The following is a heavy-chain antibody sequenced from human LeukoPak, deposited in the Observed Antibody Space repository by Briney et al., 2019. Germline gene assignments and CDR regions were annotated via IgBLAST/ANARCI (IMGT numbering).Heavy chain of an antibody. CDR1: GYTFPNYW. D-gene: IGHD3-3*01. CDR2: IYPGDSNT. J-gene: IGHJ3*02. Sequence: GESLKISCKGSGYTFPNYWIAWVRQMPGKGLECMGVIYPGDSNTRYSASFQGQVTISSDKSISTAYLQWGSLKASDTAMYFCARPNMRYYGFWSGYDVFDIWGQGTLVTVSS. CDR3: ARPNMRYYGFWSGYDVFDI. V-gene: IGHV5-51*01.